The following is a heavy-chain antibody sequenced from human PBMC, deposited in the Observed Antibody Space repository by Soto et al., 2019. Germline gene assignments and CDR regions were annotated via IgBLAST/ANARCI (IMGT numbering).Heavy chain of an antibody. CDR2: MNPNSGNT. Sequence: SVKGSCKASGYTFTSYDINWVRQATGQGLEWMGWMNPNSGNTGYAQKFQGRVTMTRNTSISTAYMELSSLRSEDTAVYYFARVGLRDYYYGMDVWGQATTVTASS. V-gene: IGHV1-8*01. CDR1: GYTFTSYD. J-gene: IGHJ6*02. CDR3: ARVGLRDYYYGMDV.